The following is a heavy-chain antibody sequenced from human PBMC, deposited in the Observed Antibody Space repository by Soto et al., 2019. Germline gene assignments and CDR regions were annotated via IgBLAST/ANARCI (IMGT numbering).Heavy chain of an antibody. CDR1: GFMFNDYG. J-gene: IGHJ3*01. Sequence: GGSLRICFEASGFMFNDYGMHGVRQAPGKGLDWVAVISYHGNNKYYAQSVKGRFTISRDNSKNTLFLHMDSLRPEDTAVYHCVKGDLDTAVVNSPDAFDVWGPGTMVTVSS. CDR3: VKGDLDTAVVNSPDAFDV. D-gene: IGHD5-18*01. CDR2: ISYHGNNK. V-gene: IGHV3-30*18.